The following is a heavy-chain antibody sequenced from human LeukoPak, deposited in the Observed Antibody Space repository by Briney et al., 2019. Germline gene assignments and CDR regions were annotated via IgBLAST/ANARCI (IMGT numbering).Heavy chain of an antibody. Sequence: GGSLRLSCVAAGFTFSSYAMNWVRQAPGKGLEWVSGISSGTYYPDSVKGRFTISRDNSKNKLYLQMNSLRAEDTAVYYCTRGVAVAGSWYWFDPWGQGTLVTVSS. V-gene: IGHV3-23*01. D-gene: IGHD6-19*01. CDR3: TRGVAVAGSWYWFDP. CDR1: GFTFSSYA. J-gene: IGHJ5*02. CDR2: ISSGT.